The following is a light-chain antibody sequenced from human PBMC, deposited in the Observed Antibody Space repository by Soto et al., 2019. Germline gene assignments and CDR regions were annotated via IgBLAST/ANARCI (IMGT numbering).Light chain of an antibody. J-gene: IGLJ1*01. CDR1: SSNIGSNT. CDR3: ATWDDSLNALYV. CDR2: CNH. Sequence: QSVLTQPPSASGTPGQRVTISCSGSSSNIGSNTVNWYQQLPGTAPKLLMYCNHLRPSGVPDRFSGSKSGTSAYLAINGLQSEDEADYYCATWDDSLNALYVFGTGTKVTVL. V-gene: IGLV1-44*01.